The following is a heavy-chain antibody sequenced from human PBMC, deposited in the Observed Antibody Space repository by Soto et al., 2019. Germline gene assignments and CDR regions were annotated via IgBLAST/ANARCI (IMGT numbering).Heavy chain of an antibody. J-gene: IGHJ1*01. V-gene: IGHV3-9*01. CDR1: GFTFDDYA. D-gene: IGHD2-15*01. Sequence: PGGSLRLSCAASGFTFDDYAMHWVRQAPGKGLEWVSGISWDSGSIDYADSVKGRFTISRDNARNSLYLQMNSVRADDTALYYCVKGHCYGGPCPTGDWGQGTLVTVSS. CDR3: VKGHCYGGPCPTGD. CDR2: ISWDSGSI.